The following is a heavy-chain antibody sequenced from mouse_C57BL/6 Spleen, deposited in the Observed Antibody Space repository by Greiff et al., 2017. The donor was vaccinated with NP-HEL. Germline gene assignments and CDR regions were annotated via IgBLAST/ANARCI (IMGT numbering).Heavy chain of an antibody. Sequence: VQLQQSGPELVKPGASVKISCKASGYSFTGYYMNWVKQSPEKSLEWIGEINPSTGGTTYNQKFKAKATLTVDKSSSTAYMQLKSLTSEDSAVYYCARSLTAQATGAYWGQGTLVTVSA. CDR3: ARSLTAQATGAY. V-gene: IGHV1-42*01. CDR2: INPSTGGT. J-gene: IGHJ3*01. CDR1: GYSFTGYY. D-gene: IGHD3-2*02.